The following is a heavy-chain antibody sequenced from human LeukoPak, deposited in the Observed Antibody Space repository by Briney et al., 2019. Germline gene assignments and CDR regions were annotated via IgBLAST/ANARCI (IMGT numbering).Heavy chain of an antibody. D-gene: IGHD3-10*01. CDR2: INPSGGST. V-gene: IGHV1-46*01. CDR1: GYTFTSYY. J-gene: IGHJ4*02. Sequence: ALVKVSCKASGYTFTSYYMHWVRQAPGQGLEWMGIINPSGGSTSYAQKFQGRVTMTRDTSTSTVYMELSSLRSEDTAVYYCARAPLTMVRGVVGIFDYWGQGTLVTVSS. CDR3: ARAPLTMVRGVVGIFDY.